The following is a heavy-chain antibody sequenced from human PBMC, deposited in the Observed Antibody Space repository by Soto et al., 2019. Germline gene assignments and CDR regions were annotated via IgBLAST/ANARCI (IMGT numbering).Heavy chain of an antibody. D-gene: IGHD1-1*01. CDR2: IFYTGTT. J-gene: IGHJ4*02. CDR3: AGVGGLTEFTGPWYKLEQ. V-gene: IGHV4-39*02. CDR1: GGSVFSSSSL. Sequence: QLQLQESGPGVVKPSETLSLTCTVTGGSVFSSSSLWVWVRQSPGKGLEWLGQIFYTGTTYYNPFPGGRITMSRGSSNRLFSLGVRFGDAADTALYYCAGVGGLTEFTGPWYKLEQWGRGILVTVSS.